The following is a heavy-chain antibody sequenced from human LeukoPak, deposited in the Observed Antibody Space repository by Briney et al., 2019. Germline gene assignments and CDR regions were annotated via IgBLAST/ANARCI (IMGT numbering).Heavy chain of an antibody. CDR3: ARSVGYDILTGQNYYGMDV. J-gene: IGHJ6*02. Sequence: SETLSLTCTVSGVSVSSGSYYWSWIRQPPGKGLEWIGYIYYSGSTNYNPSLKSRVTISVDTSKNQFPLKLSSVTAADTAVYYCARSVGYDILTGQNYYGMDVWGQGTTVTVSS. CDR2: IYYSGST. D-gene: IGHD3-9*01. V-gene: IGHV4-61*01. CDR1: GVSVSSGSYY.